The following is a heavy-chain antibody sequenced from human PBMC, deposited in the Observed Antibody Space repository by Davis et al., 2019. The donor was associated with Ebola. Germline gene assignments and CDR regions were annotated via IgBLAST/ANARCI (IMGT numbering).Heavy chain of an antibody. J-gene: IGHJ5*02. CDR3: ARGETSIAARGWFDP. Sequence: ASVKVSCKASGYTFTSYYMHWVRQAPGQGLEWMGIINPSGGSTSYAQKFQGRVTMTRDTSTSTVYMELSSLRSEDTAVYYCARGETSIAARGWFDPWGQGTLVTVSS. CDR1: GYTFTSYY. V-gene: IGHV1-46*01. CDR2: INPSGGST. D-gene: IGHD6-6*01.